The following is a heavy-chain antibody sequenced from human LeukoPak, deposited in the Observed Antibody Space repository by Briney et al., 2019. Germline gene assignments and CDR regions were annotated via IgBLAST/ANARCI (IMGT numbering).Heavy chain of an antibody. V-gene: IGHV4-4*07. CDR1: GGSISSYY. D-gene: IGHD3-22*01. Sequence: PSETLSLTCTVSGGSISSYYWSWIRQPAGKGLEWIGRIYTSGSTNYNPSLKSRVTMSVDTSKNQFSLKLSSVTAADTAVYYCAREDSSGFWFADYFDYWGQGTLVTVSS. CDR2: IYTSGST. CDR3: AREDSSGFWFADYFDY. J-gene: IGHJ4*02.